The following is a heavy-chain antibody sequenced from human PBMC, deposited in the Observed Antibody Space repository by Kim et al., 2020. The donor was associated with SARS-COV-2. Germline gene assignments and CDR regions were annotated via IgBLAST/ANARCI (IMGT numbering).Heavy chain of an antibody. CDR3: TTDPTMIVVVPDAFDI. Sequence: GGSLRLSCAASGFTFSNAWMSWVRQAPGKGLEWVGRIKSKTDGGTTDYAAPVKGRFTISRDDSKNTLYLQMNSLKTEDTAVYYCTTDPTMIVVVPDAFDIWGQGTMVTVS. CDR1: GFTFSNAW. V-gene: IGHV3-15*01. J-gene: IGHJ3*02. D-gene: IGHD3-22*01. CDR2: IKSKTDGGTT.